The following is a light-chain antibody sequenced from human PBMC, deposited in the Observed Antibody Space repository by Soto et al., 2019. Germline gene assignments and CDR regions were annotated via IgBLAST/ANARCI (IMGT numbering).Light chain of an antibody. CDR1: QSINTN. V-gene: IGKV3-15*01. J-gene: IGKJ3*01. CDR3: QQYHHWPPKVT. CDR2: GAS. Sequence: DIVMTQSPATLSVSPGERATLSCRASQSINTNLAWYQQKPGQAPRLLIYGASTRATVIPARFSGSASGTEFTLTISGLQADDFAVYYCQQYHHWPPKVTFGPGTRVDI.